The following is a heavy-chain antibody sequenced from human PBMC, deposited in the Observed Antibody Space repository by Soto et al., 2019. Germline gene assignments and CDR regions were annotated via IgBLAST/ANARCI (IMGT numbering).Heavy chain of an antibody. CDR3: ARMATSGTLNWFDP. D-gene: IGHD1-26*01. CDR2: MNPNSANT. CDR1: GYTFTNYD. V-gene: IGHV1-8*01. Sequence: QAQLVQSGAEVKEPGASVKVSCKASGYTFTNYDISWVRQATGQRLEWMGWMNPNSANTGYAQKFQGRVSMTRDTSINTAYMELSSLRSEDTAIYYCARMATSGTLNWFDPWGQGTLVTVSS. J-gene: IGHJ5*02.